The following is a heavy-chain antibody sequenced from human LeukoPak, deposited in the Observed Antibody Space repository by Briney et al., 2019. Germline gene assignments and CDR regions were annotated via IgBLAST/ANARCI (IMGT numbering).Heavy chain of an antibody. V-gene: IGHV1-8*01. CDR3: ASVDDSSGYYVN. CDR2: MNPNSGNT. Sequence: GASVKVSCKASGYTFTSYDINWVRQATGQGLEWMGWMNPNSGNTGYAQKFQGRVTMTRNTSISTAYMELSSLRSEDTAVYYCASVDDSSGYYVNWGQGTLVTVSS. D-gene: IGHD3-22*01. J-gene: IGHJ4*02. CDR1: GYTFTSYD.